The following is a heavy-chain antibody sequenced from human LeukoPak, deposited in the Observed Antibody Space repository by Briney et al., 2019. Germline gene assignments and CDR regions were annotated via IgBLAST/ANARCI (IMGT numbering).Heavy chain of an antibody. V-gene: IGHV5-51*01. CDR2: IYPGDSDT. CDR1: GYRFTTYW. Sequence: GEALQISCKGSGYRFTTYWIGWVRPMPGKGLEWMGIIYPGDSDTRYSPSFQGQVTISVDKSISTAYLQWSSLKASDTAMYYCARAVTIFGVELDYWGQGTLVTVSS. CDR3: ARAVTIFGVELDY. D-gene: IGHD3-3*01. J-gene: IGHJ4*02.